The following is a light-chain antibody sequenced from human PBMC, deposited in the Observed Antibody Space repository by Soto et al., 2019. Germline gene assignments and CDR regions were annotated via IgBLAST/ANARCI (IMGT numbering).Light chain of an antibody. CDR1: QDITNY. CDR2: DAS. V-gene: IGKV1-33*01. Sequence: DIQMTLSPSSLSASVGDRVTITCQASQDITNYLNWYQQKPGKAPRLLLYDASSLETGVPSRFSGSGSGTDFTFTISSLQPEDIATYYCQHYDHLPITFGQGTRLEIK. CDR3: QHYDHLPIT. J-gene: IGKJ5*01.